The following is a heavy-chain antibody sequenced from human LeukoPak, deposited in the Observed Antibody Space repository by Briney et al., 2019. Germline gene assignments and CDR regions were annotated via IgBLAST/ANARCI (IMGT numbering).Heavy chain of an antibody. CDR2: INHSGST. J-gene: IGHJ4*02. V-gene: IGHV4-34*01. CDR3: ARRGWYSDY. Sequence: SETLSLTCAVYGGSFSGYYWSWIRQPPGEGLEWIGEINHSGSTNYNPSLKSRVTISVDTSKNQFSLKLSSVTAADTAVYYCARRGWYSDYWGQGTLVTVSS. D-gene: IGHD6-19*01. CDR1: GGSFSGYY.